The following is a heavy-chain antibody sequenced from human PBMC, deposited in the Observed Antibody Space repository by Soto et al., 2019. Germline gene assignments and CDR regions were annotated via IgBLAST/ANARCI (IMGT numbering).Heavy chain of an antibody. J-gene: IGHJ4*02. Sequence: GGSLRLSCAAYGFSFSSYWMHWVRQAPGKGLVWVSRINTDGSSTTYADSVKGRFTISRDNAKNTLYLQMNSLRAEDTAVYFCARGRSTTVFGVVSYWGQGTQVTVSS. CDR3: ARGRSTTVFGVVSY. D-gene: IGHD3-3*01. CDR1: GFSFSSYW. V-gene: IGHV3-74*01. CDR2: INTDGSST.